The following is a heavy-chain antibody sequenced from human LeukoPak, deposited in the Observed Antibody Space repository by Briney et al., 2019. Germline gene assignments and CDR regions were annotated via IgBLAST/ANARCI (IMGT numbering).Heavy chain of an antibody. Sequence: GGSLRLSCAASGFTFSSYAMHWVRQAPGKGLEWVAVISYDGSNKYYADSVKGRFTISRDNSKNTLYLQMNSLRAEDSAVYYCATSTHYYYGMDVWGQGTTVTVSS. V-gene: IGHV3-30-3*01. CDR1: GFTFSSYA. D-gene: IGHD5-12*01. J-gene: IGHJ6*02. CDR3: ATSTHYYYGMDV. CDR2: ISYDGSNK.